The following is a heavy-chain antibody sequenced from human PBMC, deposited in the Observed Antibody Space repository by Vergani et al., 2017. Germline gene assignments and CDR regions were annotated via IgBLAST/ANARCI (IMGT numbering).Heavy chain of an antibody. V-gene: IGHV4-39*01. J-gene: IGHJ4*02. CDR2: IYYSGST. D-gene: IGHD2-21*01. Sequence: QLQLQESDPGLVKPSETLSLTCTVSGGSIRSTFYYWGWIRQPPGKGLEWIGTIYYSGSTYYNPSLKSRVTISVDTSKNQFSLKLNSVTAADTAVYYCARHISVVRPSSMTAFDYWGQGTLVTVSS. CDR1: GGSIRSTFYY. CDR3: ARHISVVRPSSMTAFDY.